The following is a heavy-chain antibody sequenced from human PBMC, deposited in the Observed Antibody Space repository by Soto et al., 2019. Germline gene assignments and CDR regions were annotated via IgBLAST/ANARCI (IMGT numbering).Heavy chain of an antibody. J-gene: IGHJ6*03. V-gene: IGHV5-51*01. CDR2: IYPGDSDT. Sequence: IGWVRQMPGKGLEWMEIIYPGDSDTRYSPSFQGQVTISADKSISTAYLQWSSLKASDTALYYCASHSGYDWAYMHGGMEVWGKGTTVTV. D-gene: IGHD5-12*01. CDR3: ASHSGYDWAYMHGGMEV.